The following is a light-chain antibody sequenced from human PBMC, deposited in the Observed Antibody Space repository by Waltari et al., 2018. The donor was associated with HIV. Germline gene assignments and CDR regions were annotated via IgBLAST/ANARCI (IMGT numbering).Light chain of an antibody. Sequence: EIQMTQSPSSLSASRGDRVTITCRASQTIETYLNWYHQKPGKATNLLIHGASSLQSGVPSRFSGSGSGTQFTLTISSLQPEDCGVYYCQQSYSTPLSFGGGTKV. V-gene: IGKV1-39*01. CDR1: QTIETY. J-gene: IGKJ4*01. CDR3: QQSYSTPLS. CDR2: GAS.